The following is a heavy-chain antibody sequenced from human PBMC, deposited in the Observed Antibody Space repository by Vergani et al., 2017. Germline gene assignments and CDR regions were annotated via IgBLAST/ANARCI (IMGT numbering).Heavy chain of an antibody. CDR2: IYYSGST. CDR3: ARDGAYGDYDNWFDP. Sequence: QVQLQESGPGLVQPSQTLSLTCTVSGGSISSGGYYWSWIRQHPGKGLEWIGYIYYSGSTYYNPSLKSRVTISVDTSKNQFSLKLSSVTAADTAVYYCARDGAYGDYDNWFDPWGQGTLVTVSS. D-gene: IGHD4-17*01. J-gene: IGHJ5*02. V-gene: IGHV4-31*03. CDR1: GGSISSGGYY.